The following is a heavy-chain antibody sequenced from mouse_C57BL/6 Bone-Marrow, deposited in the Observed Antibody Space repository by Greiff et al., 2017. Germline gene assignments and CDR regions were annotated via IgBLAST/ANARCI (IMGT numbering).Heavy chain of an antibody. CDR2: IYPRSGNT. D-gene: IGHD1-1*01. Sequence: VQLQQSGAELARPGASVKLSCKASGYTFTSYGISWVKQRTGQGLEWIGEIYPRSGNTYYNEKFKGKATLTADKSSSTAYMGLRSLTSEDSAVXLCARKGLLRSDYWGQGTTLTVSS. J-gene: IGHJ2*01. CDR1: GYTFTSYG. CDR3: ARKGLLRSDY. V-gene: IGHV1-81*01.